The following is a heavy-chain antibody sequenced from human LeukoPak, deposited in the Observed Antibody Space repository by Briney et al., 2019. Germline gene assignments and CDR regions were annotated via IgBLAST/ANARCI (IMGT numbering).Heavy chain of an antibody. D-gene: IGHD2-2*01. CDR3: ARHAEGYCSSTSCRGPAGFDY. CDR2: IYYSGST. V-gene: IGHV4-39*01. J-gene: IGHJ4*02. CDR1: GGSISSSSYY. Sequence: SETLSLTCTVSGGSISSSSYYWGWIRQPPGKGLEWIGSIYYSGSTYYNPSLKSRVTISVDTSKNQFSLKLSSVTAADTAVYYCARHAEGYCSSTSCRGPAGFDYWGQGTLVTVSS.